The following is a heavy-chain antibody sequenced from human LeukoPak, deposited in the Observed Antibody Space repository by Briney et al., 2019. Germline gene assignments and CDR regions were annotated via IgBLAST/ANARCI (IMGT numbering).Heavy chain of an antibody. Sequence: SETLSLTCAVYGGSFSGYYWSWIRQPAGKGLEWIGRIYTSGSTNYNPSLKSRVTISVDKSKNQFSLKLSSVTAADTAVYYCARVSDIAAAGTFWFDPWGQGTLVTVSS. CDR3: ARVSDIAAAGTFWFDP. CDR2: IYTSGST. D-gene: IGHD6-13*01. V-gene: IGHV4-59*10. J-gene: IGHJ5*02. CDR1: GGSFSGYY.